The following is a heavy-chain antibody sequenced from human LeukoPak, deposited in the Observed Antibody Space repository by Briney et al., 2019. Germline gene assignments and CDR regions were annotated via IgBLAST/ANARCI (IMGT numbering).Heavy chain of an antibody. Sequence: GGSLRLSCAASGFTFSTYSMNWVRQAPGKGLEWVSSISSSSSYYIYYAGSVKGRFTISRDNAKTSLYLQMNSLRAEDTAVYYCARGTMVRGVIITLPDYWGQGTLVTVSS. V-gene: IGHV3-21*01. J-gene: IGHJ4*02. D-gene: IGHD3-10*01. CDR2: ISSSSSYYI. CDR1: GFTFSTYS. CDR3: ARGTMVRGVIITLPDY.